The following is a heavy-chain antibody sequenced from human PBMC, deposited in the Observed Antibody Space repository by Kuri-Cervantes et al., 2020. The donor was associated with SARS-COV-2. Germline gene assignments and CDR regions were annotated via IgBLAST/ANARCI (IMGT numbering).Heavy chain of an antibody. CDR1: GDSMNNGNW. CDR2: IYHNGNT. J-gene: IGHJ4*02. V-gene: IGHV4-4*02. Sequence: SETLSLTCDVSGDSMNNGNWWTWVRQTPGKGLEWIGEIYHNGNTNYNPSLKSRVTISVDESKNQFSLKLNSATAADTAVYYCASLLLWQQFAHWGQGILVTVSS. D-gene: IGHD5-24*01. CDR3: ASLLLWQQFAH.